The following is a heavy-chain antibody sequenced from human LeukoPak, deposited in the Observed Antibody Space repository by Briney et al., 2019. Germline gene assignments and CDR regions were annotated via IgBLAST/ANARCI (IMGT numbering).Heavy chain of an antibody. CDR2: IWYDGSSK. V-gene: IGHV3-33*01. Sequence: GGSLRLSCAASGFTFSSYGMHWVRQAPGKGLEWVAVIWYDGSSKYYADSVKGRFTISRDNSKNTLYLQMNSLRAEDTAVYYCAREGGVAVAGAFDYWGQGTLVTVSS. CDR1: GFTFSSYG. D-gene: IGHD6-19*01. CDR3: AREGGVAVAGAFDY. J-gene: IGHJ4*02.